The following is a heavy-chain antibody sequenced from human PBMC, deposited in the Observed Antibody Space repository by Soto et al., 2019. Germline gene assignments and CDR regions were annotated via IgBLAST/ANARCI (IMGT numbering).Heavy chain of an antibody. Sequence: GSLRLSCAASGFTFSSYAMSWVRQAPGKGLEWVSAISGSGGSTYYADSVKGRFTISRDNSKNTLYLQMNSLRAEDTAVYYCARDQYYDFWRGYLNYYYYGMDVWGQGTTVTVSS. J-gene: IGHJ6*02. CDR1: GFTFSSYA. V-gene: IGHV3-23*01. CDR3: ARDQYYDFWRGYLNYYYYGMDV. CDR2: ISGSGGST. D-gene: IGHD3-3*01.